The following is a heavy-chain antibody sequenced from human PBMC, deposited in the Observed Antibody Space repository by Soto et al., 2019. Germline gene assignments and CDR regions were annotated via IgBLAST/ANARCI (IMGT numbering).Heavy chain of an antibody. J-gene: IGHJ2*01. D-gene: IGHD5-12*01. CDR2: IILIFGTA. CDR3: ARGNHRWLQLWYFDL. V-gene: IGHV1-69*12. Sequence: QVQLVQSGAEVKKPGSSVTVSCKASGGTFSSYTISWVRQAPGQGLKWMGGIILIFGTANYAQKFQGRVTITADESTSTAYMELSSLRSEDTAVYYCARGNHRWLQLWYFDLWGRGTLVTVSS. CDR1: GGTFSSYT.